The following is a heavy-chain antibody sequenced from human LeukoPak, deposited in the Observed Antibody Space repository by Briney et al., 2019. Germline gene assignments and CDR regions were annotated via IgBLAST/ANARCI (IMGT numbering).Heavy chain of an antibody. D-gene: IGHD1-26*01. V-gene: IGHV3-66*01. CDR1: GFTVSSNY. Sequence: PGGSLRFSCAASGFTVSSNYMSWVRQAPGKGLEWVSVIYSGGSTYYADSVKGRFTISRDNSKNTLYLQMNSLRAEDTAVYYCAKDQRVGALDYWGQGTLVTVSS. CDR2: IYSGGST. J-gene: IGHJ4*02. CDR3: AKDQRVGALDY.